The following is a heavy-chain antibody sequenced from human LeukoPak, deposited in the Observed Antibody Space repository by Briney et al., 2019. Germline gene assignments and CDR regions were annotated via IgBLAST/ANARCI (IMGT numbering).Heavy chain of an antibody. CDR3: AKGGSYGYFFDY. V-gene: IGHV3-23*01. D-gene: IGHD5-18*01. CDR1: GFTFDDYA. Sequence: GGSLRLSCAASGFTFDDYAMHWVRRAPGKGLEWVSAISGSGGSTYYADSVKGRFTISRDNSKNTLYLQMNSLRAEDTAVYYCAKGGSYGYFFDYWGQGTLVTVSS. J-gene: IGHJ4*02. CDR2: ISGSGGST.